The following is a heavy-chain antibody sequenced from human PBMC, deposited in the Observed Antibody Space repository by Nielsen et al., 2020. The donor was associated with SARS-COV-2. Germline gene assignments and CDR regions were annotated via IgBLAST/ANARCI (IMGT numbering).Heavy chain of an antibody. CDR1: GGTFSSYA. V-gene: IGHV1-69*13. D-gene: IGHD3-22*01. CDR3: ARGSATMIVVVITSFPDY. Sequence: SVKVSCKASGGTFSSYAISWVRQAPGQGLEWMGGIIPIFGTANYAQKFQGRVTITADESTSTAYMELSSLRSEDTAVYYCARGSATMIVVVITSFPDYWGQGTLVTVSS. J-gene: IGHJ4*02. CDR2: IIPIFGTA.